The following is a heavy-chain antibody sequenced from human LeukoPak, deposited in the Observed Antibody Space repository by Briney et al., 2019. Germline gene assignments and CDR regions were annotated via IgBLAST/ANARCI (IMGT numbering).Heavy chain of an antibody. Sequence: PGASVKVSCKASGYTFTSYDINWVRQATGQGLDWIGWINPNSGGTNSAQKCQGRVTITRDTSISTAYMELSRLRSDDTGVYYCARRGGSTSGLGGSYYYYGMDVWGQGTTVTVSS. V-gene: IGHV1-2*02. CDR1: GYTFTSYD. D-gene: IGHD2-2*01. CDR2: INPNSGGT. CDR3: ARRGGSTSGLGGSYYYYGMDV. J-gene: IGHJ6*02.